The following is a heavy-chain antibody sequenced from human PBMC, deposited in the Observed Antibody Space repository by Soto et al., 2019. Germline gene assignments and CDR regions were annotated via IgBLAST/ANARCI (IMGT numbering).Heavy chain of an antibody. CDR2: ISYDGSNK. Sequence: GGSLRLSCAASGFTFSSYGMHWVRQAPGKGLEWVAVISYDGSNKYYADSVKGRFTISRDNSKNTLYLQMNSLRAEDTAVYYCAKVAFPSDYYYDSSGYYYAEYFQHWGQGTLVTVSS. D-gene: IGHD3-22*01. CDR3: AKVAFPSDYYYDSSGYYYAEYFQH. CDR1: GFTFSSYG. V-gene: IGHV3-30*18. J-gene: IGHJ1*01.